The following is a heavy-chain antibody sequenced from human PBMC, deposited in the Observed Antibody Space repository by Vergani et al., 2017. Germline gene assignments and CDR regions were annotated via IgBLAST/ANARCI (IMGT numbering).Heavy chain of an antibody. J-gene: IGHJ4*02. Sequence: EVQLVESGGGLVQPGGSLRLSCAASGFSLSRFWMSWVRQAPEKGLEWVAHISPDGSATSYVDSVKGRFTISRDNTKNTLYLQMNSLRAEDTAVYYCARDVEEQLVPGVFDYWGQGTLVTVSS. CDR3: ARDVEEQLVPGVFDY. CDR1: GFSLSRFW. D-gene: IGHD6-6*01. V-gene: IGHV3-7*01. CDR2: ISPDGSAT.